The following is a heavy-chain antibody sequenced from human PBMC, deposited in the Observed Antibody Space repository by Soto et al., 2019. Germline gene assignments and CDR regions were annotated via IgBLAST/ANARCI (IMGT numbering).Heavy chain of an antibody. CDR3: AKPPVITASYYYYDMDV. CDR1: GFTFSTYP. D-gene: IGHD4-4*01. CDR2: ISGSGIST. V-gene: IGHV3-23*01. Sequence: EAQLSESGGGLVQPGGSLRLSCAASGFTFSTYPMSWVRQAPGKGLEWVSGISGSGISTYYADSVKGRFTISRDNSKNTVFLQMTSLRAEDTAVYYCAKPPVITASYYYYDMDVWGQGTTVTVSS. J-gene: IGHJ6*02.